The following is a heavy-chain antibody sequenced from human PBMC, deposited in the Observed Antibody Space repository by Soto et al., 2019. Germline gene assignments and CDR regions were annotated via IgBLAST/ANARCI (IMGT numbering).Heavy chain of an antibody. Sequence: GGSLRLSCAASGFTFSNAWMTWVRQAPGKGLEWVGHIKSRPDGETTDYAAPVKGRFTISRDDSKNTLYLQMTSLKTEDTALESCTADLAYTYGDVASWGQRTLVNVSS. CDR3: TADLAYTYGDVAS. CDR2: IKSRPDGETT. CDR1: GFTFSNAW. D-gene: IGHD5-18*01. V-gene: IGHV3-15*01. J-gene: IGHJ5*01.